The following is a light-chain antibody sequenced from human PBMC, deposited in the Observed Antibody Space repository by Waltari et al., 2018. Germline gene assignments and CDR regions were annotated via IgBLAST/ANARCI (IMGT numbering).Light chain of an antibody. J-gene: IGKJ1*01. V-gene: IGKV3-15*01. CDR2: GAS. CDR1: QSVSSN. CDR3: QQYNNWPPGRT. Sequence: EIVMTQSPATLSVSPGERATLSCRASQSVSSNLAWYQQKPGQAPRLLIYGASTRATGIPVRFSGSGSGTEVTLTISSLQSEDFAVYYCQQYNNWPPGRTFGQGTKVEIK.